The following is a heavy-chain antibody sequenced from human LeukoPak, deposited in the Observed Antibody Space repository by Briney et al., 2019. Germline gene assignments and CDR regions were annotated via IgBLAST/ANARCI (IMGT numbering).Heavy chain of an antibody. CDR1: GFTFSSYA. V-gene: IGHV3-23*01. J-gene: IGHJ4*02. D-gene: IGHD4-23*01. CDR2: ISATGSGT. Sequence: GGSLRLSCAASGFTFSSYAMSWVRQAPGKGLEWVSTISATGSGTYYTDSVRGRFTISRDNSKITLFLQMNSLRAEDTAVYHCANARWPFFFPHFYFYFWGRGTLVPAS. CDR3: ANARWPFFFPHFYFYF.